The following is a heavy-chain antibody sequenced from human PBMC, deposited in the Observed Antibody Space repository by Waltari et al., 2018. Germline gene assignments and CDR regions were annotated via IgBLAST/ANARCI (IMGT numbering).Heavy chain of an antibody. Sequence: EVQLVESGGGLVKPGGSLRLSCAASGFTFSSYSMNWVRQAPGKGLEWVSSISSSSSYKYYADSLKGRFTISRDNAKNSLYLQMNSLRAEDTAVYYCASPPAGSSYYFDYWGQGTLVTVSS. J-gene: IGHJ4*02. CDR1: GFTFSSYS. CDR3: ASPPAGSSYYFDY. D-gene: IGHD6-6*01. V-gene: IGHV3-21*01. CDR2: ISSSSSYK.